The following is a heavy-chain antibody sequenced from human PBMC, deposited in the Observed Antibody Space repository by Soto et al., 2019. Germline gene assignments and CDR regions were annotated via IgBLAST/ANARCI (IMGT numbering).Heavy chain of an antibody. Sequence: QVQLQESGPGLVKPSETLSLTCTVSGGSISSYYWSWIRQPPGKGLEWIGYIYYSGSTNYNPSLKSRVTTSVDTSKNQFSLKLSSVTAADTAVYYCAREWGYYSDFWGQGTLVTVSS. V-gene: IGHV4-59*01. J-gene: IGHJ4*02. CDR2: IYYSGST. D-gene: IGHD3-16*01. CDR1: GGSISSYY. CDR3: AREWGYYSDF.